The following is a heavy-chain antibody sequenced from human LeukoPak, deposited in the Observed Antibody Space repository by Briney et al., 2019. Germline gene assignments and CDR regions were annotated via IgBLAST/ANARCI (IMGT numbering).Heavy chain of an antibody. CDR2: IYPGDSDT. V-gene: IGHV5-51*01. CDR3: ARSSHYYYGSGPLHAYYFDY. J-gene: IGHJ4*02. D-gene: IGHD3-10*01. Sequence: RASLKISCKGSGSRFTSYWIGWVRPKPGKGREWMGIIYPGDSDTRNSPSLQGQVIISVDKSISTAYLQWSSLKASDTAMYYCARSSHYYYGSGPLHAYYFDYWGQGTLVTVSS. CDR1: GSRFTSYW.